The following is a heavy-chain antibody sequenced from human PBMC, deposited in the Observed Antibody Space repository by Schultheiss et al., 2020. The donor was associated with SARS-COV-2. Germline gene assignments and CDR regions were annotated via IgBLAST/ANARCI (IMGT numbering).Heavy chain of an antibody. D-gene: IGHD7-27*01. CDR1: GFTFSSYA. V-gene: IGHV3-64*04. CDR3: ARGKLGYDY. J-gene: IGHJ4*02. CDR2: ISSNGGST. Sequence: GESLKISCSASGFTFSSYAMHWVRQAPGKGLEYVSAISSNGGSTYYADSVKGRFTISRDNSKNTLYLQMNSLRAEDTAVYYCARGKLGYDYWGQGTLVTVSS.